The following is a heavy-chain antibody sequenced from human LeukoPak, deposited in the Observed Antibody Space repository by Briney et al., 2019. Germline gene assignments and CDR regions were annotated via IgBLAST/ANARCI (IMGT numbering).Heavy chain of an antibody. J-gene: IGHJ4*02. D-gene: IGHD3-16*01. CDR3: VRAVISFGAAVAKGFDC. V-gene: IGHV4-59*01. CDR2: IYYSGST. CDR1: GGSFSTYY. Sequence: WETLSLTCTVSGGSFSTYYWSWIRQPPGKGLEWIGFIYYSGSTDYNPSLKSRVTMSLDTSKNQFSLKLSSLTAADTAVYYCVRAVISFGAAVAKGFDCWGQGTLVTVSS.